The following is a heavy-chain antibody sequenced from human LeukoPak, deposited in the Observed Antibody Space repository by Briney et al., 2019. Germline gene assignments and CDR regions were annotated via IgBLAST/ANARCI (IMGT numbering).Heavy chain of an antibody. J-gene: IGHJ4*02. Sequence: GGSLRLSCAASGFTFSSYSMNWVRQAPGKGLEWVSAISGSGGSTYYADSVKGRFTISRDNSKNTLYLQMNSLRAEDTAVYYCAKGSRITIFGVVIIAGPFDYWGQGTLVTVSS. CDR2: ISGSGGST. CDR3: AKGSRITIFGVVIIAGPFDY. CDR1: GFTFSSYS. D-gene: IGHD3-3*01. V-gene: IGHV3-23*01.